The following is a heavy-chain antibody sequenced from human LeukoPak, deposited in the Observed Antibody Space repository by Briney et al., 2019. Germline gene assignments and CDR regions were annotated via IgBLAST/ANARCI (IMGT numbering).Heavy chain of an antibody. J-gene: IGHJ6*03. CDR2: IYYSGST. V-gene: IGHV4-59*01. CDR3: ARGGERVVPAAPYYYYYMDV. D-gene: IGHD2-2*01. Sequence: KPSETLSLTCTVSGGSISSYYWSWIRQPPGKGLEWIGYIYYSGSTNYNPSLKSRVTISVDTSKNQFSLKPSSVTAADTAVYYCARGGERVVPAAPYYYYYMDVWGKGTTVTVSS. CDR1: GGSISSYY.